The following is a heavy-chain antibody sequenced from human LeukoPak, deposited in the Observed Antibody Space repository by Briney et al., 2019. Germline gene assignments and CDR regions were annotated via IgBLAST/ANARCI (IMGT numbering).Heavy chain of an antibody. V-gene: IGHV1-46*01. CDR1: GYTVTSYY. CDR2: INPSGGST. J-gene: IGHJ4*02. D-gene: IGHD6-13*01. CDR3: AREGVAAAGTPTFGY. Sequence: ASVKVSCKASGYTVTSYYMHWVRQAPGQGLEWMGIINPSGGSTSYAQKFQGRVTMTRDTSTSTVYMELSSLRSEDTAVYYCAREGVAAAGTPTFGYWGQGTLVTVSS.